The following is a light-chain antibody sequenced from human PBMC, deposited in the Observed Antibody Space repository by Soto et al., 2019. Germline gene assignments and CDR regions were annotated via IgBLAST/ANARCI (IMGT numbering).Light chain of an antibody. CDR2: SAS. CDR3: QQYGSSLIT. CDR1: QSISSSL. J-gene: IGKJ5*01. Sequence: EIELTQSPATLSLSPGERATLSCMASQSISSSLLAWYQQKTGQAPRLLIYSASIRATGIPDRFSGSGSGTDFTLTISRLEPEDFAVYYCQQYGSSLITFGQGTRLEI. V-gene: IGKV3-20*01.